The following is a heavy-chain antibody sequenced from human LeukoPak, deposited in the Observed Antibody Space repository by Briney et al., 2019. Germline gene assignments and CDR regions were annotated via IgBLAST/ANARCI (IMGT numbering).Heavy chain of an antibody. CDR2: IIPIFGTA. J-gene: IGHJ1*01. D-gene: IGHD4-17*01. Sequence: GASVKVSCKASGYTFANYEIHWVRQAPGQGLEWMGGIIPIFGTANYAQKFQGRVTITADESTSTAYMELSSLRSEDTAVYYCAGSTVTRLAEYFQHWGQGTLVTVSS. CDR3: AGSTVTRLAEYFQH. CDR1: GYTFANYE. V-gene: IGHV1-69*13.